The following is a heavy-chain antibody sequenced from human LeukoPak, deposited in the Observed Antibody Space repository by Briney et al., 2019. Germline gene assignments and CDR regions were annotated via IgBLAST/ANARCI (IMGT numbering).Heavy chain of an antibody. V-gene: IGHV4-38-2*02. Sequence: PSETLSLTCTVSGYSISSGYYWAWIRLPPGKGLEWIGSIYHSGSTYYNPSLKSRVTISVDTSKNQFSLKLSSVTAADTAVYYCARIIDDAFDVWDQGTVVTVSS. D-gene: IGHD2-15*01. J-gene: IGHJ3*01. CDR1: GYSISSGYY. CDR2: IYHSGST. CDR3: ARIIDDAFDV.